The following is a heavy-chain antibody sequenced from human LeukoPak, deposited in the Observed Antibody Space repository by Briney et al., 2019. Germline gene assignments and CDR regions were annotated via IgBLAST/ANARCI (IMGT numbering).Heavy chain of an antibody. CDR3: AASGFVCGDLPSNFYYFMEG. CDR2: IVVVSGNK. J-gene: IGHJ6*03. V-gene: IGHV1-58*02. CDR1: LFTLTRSV. Sequence: ASVTVSCLPSLFTLTRSVIQWVGQPRGRRREWVGWIVVVSGNKQLAQKFQERDTNIREMSTDTAYLELRSLSSGDQAVYYCAASGFVCGDLPSNFYYFMEGWAKGTTVSISS. D-gene: IGHD3-10*02.